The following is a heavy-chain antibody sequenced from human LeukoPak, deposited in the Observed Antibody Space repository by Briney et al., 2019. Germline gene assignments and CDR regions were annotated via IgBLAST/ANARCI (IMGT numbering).Heavy chain of an antibody. CDR2: IYYSGST. CDR1: GGSISSYY. CDR3: ARRLQGIVATGTDY. J-gene: IGHJ4*02. Sequence: SETLSLTCTVSGGSISSYYWSWIRQPPGKGLEWIGYIYYSGSTNYNPSLKSRVTISLDTSKNQFSLKLSSVTAADTAVYYCARRLQGIVATGTDYWGQGTLVTVSS. V-gene: IGHV4-59*08. D-gene: IGHD6-13*01.